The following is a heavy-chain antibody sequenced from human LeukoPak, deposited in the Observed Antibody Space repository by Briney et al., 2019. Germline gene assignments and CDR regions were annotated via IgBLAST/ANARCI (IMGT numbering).Heavy chain of an antibody. CDR3: ARGPRNDP. Sequence: ASVKVSCKTSGYPFTTYEINWVRQAAGQGVEWMGWVHPNSGNTAYAQKFRGRVTMTRDTSISTAYMELSSLRSDDTAVYFCARGPRNDPWGQGTLVTVSS. CDR2: VHPNSGNT. CDR1: GYPFTTYE. V-gene: IGHV1-8*01. D-gene: IGHD1-14*01. J-gene: IGHJ5*02.